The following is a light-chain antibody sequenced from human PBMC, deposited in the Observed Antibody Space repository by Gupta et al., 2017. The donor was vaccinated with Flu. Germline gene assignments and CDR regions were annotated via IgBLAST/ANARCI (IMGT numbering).Light chain of an antibody. CDR2: AGS. V-gene: IGKV1-39*01. Sequence: SPSSLTASVGDRVTITCQASQSIGRTLNWYRHEAGKAPEHQIYAGSILKAEVPSRFSGSGSGTDFTLTISSLQPEDFATQDCQERYRLLHFGQGTKLEIK. CDR1: QSIGRT. J-gene: IGKJ2*01. CDR3: QERYRLLH.